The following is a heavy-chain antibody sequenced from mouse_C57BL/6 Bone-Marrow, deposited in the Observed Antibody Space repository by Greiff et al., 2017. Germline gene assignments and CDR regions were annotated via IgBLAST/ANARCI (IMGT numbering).Heavy chain of an antibody. J-gene: IGHJ1*03. Sequence: VQLQESGAELARPGASVKLSCKASGYTFTSYGISWVKQRTGQGLEWIGEIYPRSGNTYYNEKFKGKATLTADKSSSTAYMELRSLTSEDSAVYFCAKETDGYDVGWYVDVWGTGTTVTVSS. CDR3: AKETDGYDVGWYVDV. D-gene: IGHD2-2*01. V-gene: IGHV1-81*01. CDR2: IYPRSGNT. CDR1: GYTFTSYG.